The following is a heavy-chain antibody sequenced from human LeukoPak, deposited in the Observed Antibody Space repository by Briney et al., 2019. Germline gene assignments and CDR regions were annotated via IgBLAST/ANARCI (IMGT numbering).Heavy chain of an antibody. V-gene: IGHV3-74*01. Sequence: PGGSLRLSCAASGFTFSSHWMHWVRQAPGKGLVCVARIKSGGTYRDYGDSVRGRFTISRDNAKDTLYLQMNSLRAEDTAVYYCVGDDRSYGVDYWGQGTPVTVSS. CDR3: VGDDRSYGVDY. CDR1: GFTFSSHW. D-gene: IGHD4-17*01. J-gene: IGHJ4*02. CDR2: IKSGGTYR.